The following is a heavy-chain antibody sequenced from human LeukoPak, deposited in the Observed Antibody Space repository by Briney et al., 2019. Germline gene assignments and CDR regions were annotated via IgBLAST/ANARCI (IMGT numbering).Heavy chain of an antibody. D-gene: IGHD1-26*01. CDR1: GFTFSDYW. J-gene: IGHJ4*02. V-gene: IGHV3-74*01. CDR2: IYVDGSST. Sequence: PGRSLRLSCAASGFTFSDYWIHWVRQAPRQGLVLVSLIYVDGSSTSYADSVKGRFTSSRDNTKNTLYLQMNSLRAEDTAVYYCARDRGYSPDYWGQGTLVTVSS. CDR3: ARDRGYSPDY.